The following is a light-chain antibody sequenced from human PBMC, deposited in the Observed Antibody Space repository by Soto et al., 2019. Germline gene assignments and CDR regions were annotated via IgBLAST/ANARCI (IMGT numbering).Light chain of an antibody. Sequence: IQLAQSPSSLSASVGDRVTITWRASQGISSYLAWYQQKKGKAPKLLIYAAYTLQSGVPSRFRGSGSGTDCTLPISRLQPEDVETDYCEQVKSSPLTFGGGTKVDIK. CDR1: QGISSY. J-gene: IGKJ4*01. CDR2: AAY. CDR3: EQVKSSPLT. V-gene: IGKV1-9*01.